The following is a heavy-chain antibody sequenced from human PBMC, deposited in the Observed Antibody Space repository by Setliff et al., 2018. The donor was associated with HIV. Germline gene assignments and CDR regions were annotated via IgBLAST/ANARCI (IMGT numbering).Heavy chain of an antibody. D-gene: IGHD3-3*01. CDR2: MYYGGNT. V-gene: IGHV4-39*01. CDR1: GISIISDSYF. Sequence: SETLSLTCTVSGISIISDSYFWGWIRQPPGKGLEWIGSMYYGGNTYYNPSLKSRVTIFEDTSKSQFSLNLTSVTAADTAIYYCAKRYNDIWNGQTDAWGKGATVTVSS. J-gene: IGHJ6*04. CDR3: AKRYNDIWNGQTDA.